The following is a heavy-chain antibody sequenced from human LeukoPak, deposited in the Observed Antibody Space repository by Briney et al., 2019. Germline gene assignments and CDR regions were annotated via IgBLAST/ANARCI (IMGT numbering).Heavy chain of an antibody. CDR1: GFSFSSYC. Sequence: GGSLRLSCAASGFSFSSYCMTWVRQAPGKGLEWVANIKQDGSEKYYVDSVKGRFTISRDNAKNSLYLQMNSLRAEDTAVYYCARDTTTDCSSTSCYRKVSWFDPWGQGTLVTVSS. J-gene: IGHJ5*02. CDR3: ARDTTTDCSSTSCYRKVSWFDP. D-gene: IGHD2-2*01. CDR2: IKQDGSEK. V-gene: IGHV3-7*01.